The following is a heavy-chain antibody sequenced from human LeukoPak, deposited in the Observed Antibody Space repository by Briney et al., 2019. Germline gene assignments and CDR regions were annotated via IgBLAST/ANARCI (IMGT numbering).Heavy chain of an antibody. CDR3: ARFSGPGMQHYYYYMDV. D-gene: IGHD3-10*01. V-gene: IGHV3-53*01. CDR1: GFTVSSNY. J-gene: IGHJ6*03. Sequence: AGGSLRLSCAASGFTVSSNYMSWVRQAPGKGLEWVSVIYSGGSTYYADSVKGRFTISRDNSKNMMYLQMNSLRAEDAAVYYCARFSGPGMQHYYYYMDVWGTGTTVTVSS. CDR2: IYSGGST.